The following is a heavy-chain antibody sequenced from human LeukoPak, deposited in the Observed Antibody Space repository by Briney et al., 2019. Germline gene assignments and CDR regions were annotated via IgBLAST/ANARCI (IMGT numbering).Heavy chain of an antibody. CDR1: GGSVSSGSYY. CDR3: AREDYYDSSVRD. CDR2: IYYSGST. D-gene: IGHD3-22*01. Sequence: SETLSLTCTVSGGSVSSGSYYWSWIRQPPGKGLEWIGYIYYSGSTNYNPSLKSRVTISVDTSKNQFSLKLSSVTAADTAVYYCAREDYYDSSVRDWGQGTLVTVSS. J-gene: IGHJ4*02. V-gene: IGHV4-61*01.